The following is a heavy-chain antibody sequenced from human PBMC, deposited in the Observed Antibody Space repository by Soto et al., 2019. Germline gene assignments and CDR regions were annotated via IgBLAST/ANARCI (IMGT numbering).Heavy chain of an antibody. D-gene: IGHD3-10*01. CDR1: GFTVSSNY. J-gene: IGHJ5*02. Sequence: EVQLVESGGGLIQPGGSLRLSCAASGFTVSSNYMSWVRQAPGKGLEWVSAISGSGGSTYYADSVKGRFTISRDNSKNTLYLQMNSLRAEDTAVYYCAKDSDGSFDPWGQGTLVTVSS. CDR2: ISGSGGST. V-gene: IGHV3-23*04. CDR3: AKDSDGSFDP.